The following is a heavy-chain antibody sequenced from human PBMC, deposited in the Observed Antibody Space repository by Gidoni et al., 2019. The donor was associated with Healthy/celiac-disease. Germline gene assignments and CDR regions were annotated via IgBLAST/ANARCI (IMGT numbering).Heavy chain of an antibody. CDR2: SSGSGGST. J-gene: IGHJ4*02. D-gene: IGHD5-12*01. CDR1: GFTFSSYA. CDR3: AKDEGMDSGYDEGDYFDY. V-gene: IGHV3-23*01. Sequence: EVQLLESGGGLVQPGGSLRLSCAASGFTFSSYAMSWVRQAPGKGLEWVSASSGSGGSTYYADSVKGRFTISRDNSKNTLYLQMNSLRAEDTAVYYCAKDEGMDSGYDEGDYFDYWGQGTLVTVSS.